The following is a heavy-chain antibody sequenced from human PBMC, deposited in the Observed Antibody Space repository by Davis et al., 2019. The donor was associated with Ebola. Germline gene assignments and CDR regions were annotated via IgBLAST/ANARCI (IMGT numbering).Heavy chain of an antibody. CDR2: INSDGSST. V-gene: IGHV3-74*01. J-gene: IGHJ6*02. CDR3: AREWYYYYGMDV. Sequence: GESLKISCAASGFTFSSYWMHWVRQAPGKGLVWVSRINSDGSSTSYADSVKGRFTISRDNAKNSLYLQMNSLRAEDTAVYYCAREWYYYYGMDVWGQGTTVTVSS. CDR1: GFTFSSYW.